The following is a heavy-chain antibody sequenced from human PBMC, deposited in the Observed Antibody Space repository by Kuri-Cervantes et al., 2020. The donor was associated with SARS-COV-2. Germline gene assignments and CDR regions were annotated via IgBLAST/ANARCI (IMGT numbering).Heavy chain of an antibody. D-gene: IGHD2-15*01. V-gene: IGHV4-34*01. CDR2: INHSGST. CDR3: ARGRGEGNCRGGSCYPGGKYSYYYYGMDV. J-gene: IGHJ6*02. CDR1: GGSFSGYY. Sequence: SETPSLTCAVYGGSFSGYYWSWIRQPPGKGLEWIGEINHSGSTNYNPSLKSRVTISVDTSKNQFSLKLSSVTAADTAVYYCARGRGEGNCRGGSCYPGGKYSYYYYGMDVWGQGTTVTVSS.